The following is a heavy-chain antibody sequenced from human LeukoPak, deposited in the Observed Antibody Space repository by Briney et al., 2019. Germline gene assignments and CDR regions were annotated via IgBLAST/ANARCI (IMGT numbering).Heavy chain of an antibody. Sequence: SETLSLTCAVYGGSFSGYYWSWIRQPPGKGVEWIGEINHSGRTNYNPSLTSRGTISVDTSKNQFSLKLNSVTAADTAVYYCARGGFTMVRGVIRWFDPWGQGTLVTVSS. CDR3: ARGGFTMVRGVIRWFDP. D-gene: IGHD3-10*01. CDR1: GGSFSGYY. V-gene: IGHV4-34*01. J-gene: IGHJ5*02. CDR2: INHSGRT.